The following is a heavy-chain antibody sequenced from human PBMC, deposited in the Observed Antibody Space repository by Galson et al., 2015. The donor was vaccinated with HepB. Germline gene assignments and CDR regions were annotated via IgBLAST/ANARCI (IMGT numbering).Heavy chain of an antibody. J-gene: IGHJ4*02. D-gene: IGHD3-22*01. V-gene: IGHV4-59*08. CDR1: GGSISGYS. CDR3: ARLYDRGGLWARSDY. Sequence: SETLSLTCTVSGGSISGYSWTWIRQSPGKGLEWIGYIYYRGSTNYNPSLKSRVTISVDTSKNQFSLRLRSVTAADTAVYYCARLYDRGGLWARSDYWGQGTLVIVSS. CDR2: IYYRGST.